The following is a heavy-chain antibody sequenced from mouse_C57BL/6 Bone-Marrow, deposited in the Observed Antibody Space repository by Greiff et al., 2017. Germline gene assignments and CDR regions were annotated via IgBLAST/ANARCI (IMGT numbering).Heavy chain of an antibody. CDR3: ARDRDYGSSYWYFDV. J-gene: IGHJ1*03. CDR2: IDPSDSET. V-gene: IGHV1-52*01. D-gene: IGHD1-1*01. Sequence: VQLQQPGAELVRPGSSVKLSCKASGYTFTSYWMHWVKQRPIQGLEWIGNIDPSDSETHYNQKFKDKATLTVDKSSSTAYMQLSSLTSEDSAVYDGARDRDYGSSYWYFDVWGTGTTVTVSS. CDR1: GYTFTSYW.